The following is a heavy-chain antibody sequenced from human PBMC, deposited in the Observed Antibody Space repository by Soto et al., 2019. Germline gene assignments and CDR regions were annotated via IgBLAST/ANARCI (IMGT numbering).Heavy chain of an antibody. Sequence: GGSLSLSCAASVFPFSNYSIHWVRQAPGKGLEWVAVISRDGSHKYYLDSVKGRFTISRDNSKDTVNLLMNSLRDDDSAMYYCARSRNSAVADSFDFWGQGTLVPVSS. CDR3: ARSRNSAVADSFDF. D-gene: IGHD1-26*01. CDR2: ISRDGSHK. J-gene: IGHJ4*02. V-gene: IGHV3-30*04. CDR1: VFPFSNYS.